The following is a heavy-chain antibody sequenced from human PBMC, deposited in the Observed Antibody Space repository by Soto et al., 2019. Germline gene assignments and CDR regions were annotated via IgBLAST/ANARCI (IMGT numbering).Heavy chain of an antibody. J-gene: IGHJ6*02. CDR2: ISSSRSYI. D-gene: IGHD4-4*01. CDR3: AVKGDYTYYYYGMDV. Sequence: GGSLRLSCAASGFTFSSYSMNWVRQAPGKGLEWVSSISSSRSYIYYADSVKGRFTISRDNAKNSLYLQMNSLRAEDTDVYDCAVKGDYTYYYYGMDVWGQGTTVTVSS. V-gene: IGHV3-21*04. CDR1: GFTFSSYS.